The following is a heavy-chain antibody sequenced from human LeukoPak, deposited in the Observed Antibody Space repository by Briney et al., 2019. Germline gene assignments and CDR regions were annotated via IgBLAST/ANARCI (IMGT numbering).Heavy chain of an antibody. D-gene: IGHD3-22*01. Sequence: GGSLRLSCAASGFTFSSYGMSWVRPAPGKGLEWVSSISSSSSYTYYADSIKSRFTISRDNAKNSLYLQMNSLRAEDTAVYYCARGFSSDSSGYFTVDYWGQGTLVTVSS. CDR3: ARGFSSDSSGYFTVDY. CDR2: ISSSSSYT. V-gene: IGHV3-21*01. CDR1: GFTFSSYG. J-gene: IGHJ4*02.